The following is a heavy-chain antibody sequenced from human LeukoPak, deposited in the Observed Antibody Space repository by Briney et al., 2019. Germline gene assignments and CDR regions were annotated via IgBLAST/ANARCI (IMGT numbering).Heavy chain of an antibody. V-gene: IGHV1-69*13. CDR2: IIPIFGTA. J-gene: IGHJ4*02. CDR1: GGTFSRYA. Sequence: ASVKVSCKASGGTFSRYAISWVRQAPGQGLEWMGGIIPIFGTANYAQKFQGRVTITADESTSTAYMELSSLGSEDTAVYYCARVGASTTLDYWGQGTLVTVSS. CDR3: ARVGASTTLDY. D-gene: IGHD1-26*01.